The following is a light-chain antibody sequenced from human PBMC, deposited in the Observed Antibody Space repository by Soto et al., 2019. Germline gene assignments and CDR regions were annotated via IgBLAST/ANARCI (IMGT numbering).Light chain of an antibody. CDR1: QSVSSSY. CDR2: GAS. V-gene: IGKV3-20*01. CDR3: XXYGXXPPYT. Sequence: EIVLTQSPGTLSLSPGERATLSCRASQSVSSSYLAWYQQKPGQAPRLLIYGASSRATGIPDRFSGSGSGTDFTLTISXLEPEDFAXXXCXXYGXXPPYTFGQGTKLEIK. J-gene: IGKJ2*01.